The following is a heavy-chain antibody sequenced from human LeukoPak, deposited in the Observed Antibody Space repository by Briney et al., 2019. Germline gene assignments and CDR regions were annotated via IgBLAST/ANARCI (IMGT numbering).Heavy chain of an antibody. CDR1: GFTFSSYW. Sequence: PGGSLRLSCEASGFTFSSYWMSWVRQAPGKGLEWVAHIKEDESDEYYVDSVRGRFTASRDNAKNTLYLQMNSLRAEDTAVYFCAKYSGSYYYPPNWDSWGQGTLVTVSS. CDR3: AKYSGSYYYPPNWDS. V-gene: IGHV3-7*03. CDR2: IKEDESDE. D-gene: IGHD1-26*01. J-gene: IGHJ4*02.